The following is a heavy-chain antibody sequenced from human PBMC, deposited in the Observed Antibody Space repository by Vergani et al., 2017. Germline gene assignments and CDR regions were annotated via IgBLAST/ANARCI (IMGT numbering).Heavy chain of an antibody. CDR3: AKDIHYYDSSGYYSAFDY. CDR1: GFTFDDYA. V-gene: IGHV3-9*01. CDR2: ISWNSGSI. J-gene: IGHJ4*02. Sequence: VQLVESGGGVVQPGRSLRLSCAASGFTFDDYAMHWVRQAPGKGLEWVSGISWNSGSIGYADSVKGRFTISRDNAKNSLYLQMNSLRAEDTALYYCAKDIHYYDSSGYYSAFDYWGQGTLVTVSS. D-gene: IGHD3-22*01.